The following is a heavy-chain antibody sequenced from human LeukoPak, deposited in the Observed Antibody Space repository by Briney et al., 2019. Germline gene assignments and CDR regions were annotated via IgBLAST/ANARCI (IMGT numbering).Heavy chain of an antibody. D-gene: IGHD6-6*01. Sequence: PGGSLRLSCAASGFTFSSYWMHWVRQAPGKGLVWVSRINGDGSSTSYADSVKGRFTISRDNAKNTLYLQMNSLGAEDTAVYYCARGYSSSYRIDYWGQGTLVTVSS. V-gene: IGHV3-74*01. CDR2: INGDGSST. CDR3: ARGYSSSYRIDY. CDR1: GFTFSSYW. J-gene: IGHJ4*02.